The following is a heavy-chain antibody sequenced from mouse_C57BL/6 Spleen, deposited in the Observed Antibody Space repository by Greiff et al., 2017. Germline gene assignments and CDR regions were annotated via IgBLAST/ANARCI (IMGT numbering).Heavy chain of an antibody. CDR3: ARLPLYYGSSYGYFDV. J-gene: IGHJ1*03. CDR1: GFTFSSYG. V-gene: IGHV5-6*01. CDR2: ISSGGSYT. D-gene: IGHD1-1*01. Sequence: EVQLVESGGDLVKPGGSLKLSCAASGFTFSSYGMSWVRQTPDKRLEWVATISSGGSYTYYPDSVTGRFTISRDNAKNTLYLQMSSLKSEDTAMYYCARLPLYYGSSYGYFDVWGTGTTVTVSS.